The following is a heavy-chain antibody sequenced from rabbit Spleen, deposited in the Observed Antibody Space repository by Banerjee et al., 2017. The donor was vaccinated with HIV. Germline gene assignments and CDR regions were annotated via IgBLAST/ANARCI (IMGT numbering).Heavy chain of an antibody. J-gene: IGHJ4*01. V-gene: IGHV1S7*01. Sequence: QSLEESGGGLVQPGGSLKLSCKASGFDFSGYYMSWVRQAPGQGLEWIGYIDPVFGSTYYAIWVNGRFTISSDNAQNTLYLQLKSLTAADTATYFCARGPPYAAYTTYGYVYFNLWGQGTLVTVS. CDR2: IDPVFGST. D-gene: IGHD6-1*01. CDR1: GFDFSGYY. CDR3: ARGPPYAAYTTYGYVYFNL.